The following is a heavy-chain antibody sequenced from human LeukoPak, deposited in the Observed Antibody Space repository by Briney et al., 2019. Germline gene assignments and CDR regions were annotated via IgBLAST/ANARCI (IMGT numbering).Heavy chain of an antibody. J-gene: IGHJ4*02. Sequence: SETLSLTCTVSGGSISGDHGSWLRQSPGKGLEWIGFIHYRGGTRYNPSVKSRVTISMDTSMTHFFLNLRSVTAADTAVYYCARHLIAEVAAIDYWGQGTLVTVSS. CDR2: IHYRGGT. CDR1: GGSISGDH. CDR3: ARHLIAEVAAIDY. V-gene: IGHV4-59*08. D-gene: IGHD2-15*01.